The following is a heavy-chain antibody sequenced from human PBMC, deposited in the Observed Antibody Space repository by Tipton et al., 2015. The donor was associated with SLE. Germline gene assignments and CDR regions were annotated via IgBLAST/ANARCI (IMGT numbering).Heavy chain of an antibody. Sequence: TLSLTCSVSGVSIRRHYWAWIRQSPGKGLEWIVSTYNNDRTKYNPSLQSRVTVSVDTSRNQLSLKLSSVTAADTAVYYCARGPFQRWPPGAYWGQGTLVTVSS. D-gene: IGHD6-19*01. CDR1: GVSIRRHY. J-gene: IGHJ4*02. V-gene: IGHV4-59*11. CDR3: ARGPFQRWPPGAY. CDR2: TYNNDRT.